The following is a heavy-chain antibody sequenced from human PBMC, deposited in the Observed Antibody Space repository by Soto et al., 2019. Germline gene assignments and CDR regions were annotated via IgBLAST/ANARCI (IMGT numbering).Heavy chain of an antibody. Sequence: ESLKISFKVSGYSLTSNWIGWVRQMPGNGLEWMGIIYPSDSDTRYSPSFQGQVTISTDKSISTAYLQWSSLKASDTAMYYCARRGSSGWYATYWGQGTLVTVSS. CDR3: ARRGSSGWYATY. D-gene: IGHD6-19*01. CDR2: IYPSDSDT. V-gene: IGHV5-51*01. J-gene: IGHJ4*02. CDR1: GYSLTSNW.